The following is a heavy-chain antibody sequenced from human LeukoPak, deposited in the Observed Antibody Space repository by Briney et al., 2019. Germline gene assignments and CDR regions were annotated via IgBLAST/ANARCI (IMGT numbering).Heavy chain of an antibody. CDR3: ARDGDHYYDSSGYYFQH. D-gene: IGHD3-22*01. Sequence: ASVKVSCKASGGTFSSYAISWVRQAPGQGLEWMGGIIPIFGTANYVQKFQGRVTITADESTSTAYMELSSLRSEDTAVYYCARDGDHYYDSSGYYFQHWGQGTLVTVSS. CDR1: GGTFSSYA. CDR2: IIPIFGTA. J-gene: IGHJ1*01. V-gene: IGHV1-69*13.